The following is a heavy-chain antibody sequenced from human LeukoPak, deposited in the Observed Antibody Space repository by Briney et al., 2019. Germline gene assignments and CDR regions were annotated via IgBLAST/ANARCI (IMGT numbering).Heavy chain of an antibody. CDR2: INWNGGST. V-gene: IGHV3-20*04. CDR1: GFTFDDYG. CDR3: ARMVPYSGSYFLDY. D-gene: IGHD1-26*01. Sequence: GGSVRLSCAASGFTFDDYGMSWLRQAPGKGLKWVSGINWNGGSTGYADSVKGRFTISRDNAKNSLYLQMNSLRAEDTALYYCARMVPYSGSYFLDYWGQGTLVTVSS. J-gene: IGHJ4*02.